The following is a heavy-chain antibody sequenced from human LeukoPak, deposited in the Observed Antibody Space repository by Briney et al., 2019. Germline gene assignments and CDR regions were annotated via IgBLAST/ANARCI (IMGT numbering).Heavy chain of an antibody. D-gene: IGHD5-18*01. V-gene: IGHV3-74*01. J-gene: IGHJ4*02. CDR1: GFTFSSYW. CDR2: INTDGSST. CDR3: ARGNLATWIQLWFYFDY. Sequence: GGSLRLSCAASGFTFSSYWMHWVRQAPGKGLVWVSRINTDGSSTTYADSVKGRFTISRDNAKNSLYLQMNSLRAEDTAVYYCARGNLATWIQLWFYFDYWGQGTLVTVSS.